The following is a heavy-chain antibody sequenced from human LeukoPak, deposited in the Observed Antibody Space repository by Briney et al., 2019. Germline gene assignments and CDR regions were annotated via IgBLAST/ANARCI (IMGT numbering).Heavy chain of an antibody. J-gene: IGHJ4*02. D-gene: IGHD5-18*01. V-gene: IGHV3-30*02. Sequence: PGGSLGLSCAASGFTFSTYGMHWVRQAPGKGLEWVAFIRYDGSEKYSTDSVKGRFTISRDNSKNTLYLRMNSLTAEDTAVYYCAKDRSYHYFDYWGQGTLVTVSS. CDR1: GFTFSTYG. CDR3: AKDRSYHYFDY. CDR2: IRYDGSEK.